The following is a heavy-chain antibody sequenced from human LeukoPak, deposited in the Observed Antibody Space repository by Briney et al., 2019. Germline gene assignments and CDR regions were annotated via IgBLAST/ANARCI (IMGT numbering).Heavy chain of an antibody. D-gene: IGHD6-19*01. V-gene: IGHV3-21*05. CDR1: GFTFSSSR. CDR2: ISSSSSYK. Sequence: GGSLRLSCAASGFTFSSSRMNWVRQAPGKGLEWVSYISSSSSYKYYADSVKGRFTISRDNAKNSLYLQMNSLRAEDTAIYYCARDEDAYSSGWYGVFDSWGQGTLVTVSS. J-gene: IGHJ4*02. CDR3: ARDEDAYSSGWYGVFDS.